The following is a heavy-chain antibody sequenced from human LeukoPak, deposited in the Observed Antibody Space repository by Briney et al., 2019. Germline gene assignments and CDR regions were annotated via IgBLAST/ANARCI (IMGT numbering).Heavy chain of an antibody. CDR3: ARGSVIGTTSPYRFDP. V-gene: IGHV4-30-2*01. Sequence: PSETLSLTCAVSGGSISSGPYSWGWLRRAQGQGLEWIVYIYHSGSTYYNPSLKTRVAMSIDRSKNQFPLKLNSVTAEDTAMYYCARGSVIGTTSPYRFDPWGQGTLVTVSS. D-gene: IGHD1-20*01. CDR1: GGSISSGPYS. CDR2: IYHSGST. J-gene: IGHJ5*02.